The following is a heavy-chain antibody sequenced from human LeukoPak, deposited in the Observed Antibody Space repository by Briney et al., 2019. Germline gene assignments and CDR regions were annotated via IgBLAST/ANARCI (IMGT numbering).Heavy chain of an antibody. CDR1: GFTFSTYW. CDR3: ARRDYYFDY. CDR2: INQDGSEK. V-gene: IGHV3-7*01. Sequence: GGSLRLSCAGSGFTFSTYWMSWVRQAPGKGLEWVGNINQDGSEKNFVDSVKGRFTISRDNAKNSLDLQMNSLRAEDTAVYFCARRDYYFDYWGQGILVTVSS. J-gene: IGHJ4*02.